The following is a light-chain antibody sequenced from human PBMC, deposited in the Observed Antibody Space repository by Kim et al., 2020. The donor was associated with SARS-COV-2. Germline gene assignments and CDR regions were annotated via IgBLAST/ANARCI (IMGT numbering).Light chain of an antibody. CDR2: DVN. CDR1: SSDVGGYNH. CDR3: CSFAGPDIYV. V-gene: IGLV2-11*01. J-gene: IGLJ1*01. Sequence: QSALTQPRSVSGSPGQSVTISCTGTSSDVGGYNHVSWYQQHPGKAPKLIINDVNKGPSGVPDRFSGYKSGNTAFLIISGLQAEDEGDYYCCSFAGPDIYVFGSGAKVTDL.